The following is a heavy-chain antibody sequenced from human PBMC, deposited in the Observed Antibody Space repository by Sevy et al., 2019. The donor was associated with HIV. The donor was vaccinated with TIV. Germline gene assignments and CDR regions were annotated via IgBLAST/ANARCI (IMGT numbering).Heavy chain of an antibody. Sequence: ASVKVSCKVSGYTLTELSMHWVRQAPGKGLEWMGGFDPEDGETIYAQKFQGRVTMTEDTSTDTAYMELSSLRSEDTAVYYCATAHPRYCSSTSCYEAGWFDPWGQGTLVTVSS. CDR2: FDPEDGET. CDR1: GYTLTELS. J-gene: IGHJ5*02. D-gene: IGHD2-2*01. V-gene: IGHV1-24*01. CDR3: ATAHPRYCSSTSCYEAGWFDP.